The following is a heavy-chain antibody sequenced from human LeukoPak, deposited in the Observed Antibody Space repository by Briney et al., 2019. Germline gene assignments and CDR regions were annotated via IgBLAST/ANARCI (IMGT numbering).Heavy chain of an antibody. Sequence: GGSLRLSCTASGFTFGDYAMSWVRQAPGKGLEWVGFIRSKAYGGTTEYAASVKGRFTISRDDSKSIAYLQMNSLKTEDTAVYYCTRGPRIQLWFDDHYYGMDVWGQGTTVTVSS. V-gene: IGHV3-49*04. CDR2: IRSKAYGGTT. D-gene: IGHD5-18*01. CDR1: GFTFGDYA. J-gene: IGHJ6*02. CDR3: TRGPRIQLWFDDHYYGMDV.